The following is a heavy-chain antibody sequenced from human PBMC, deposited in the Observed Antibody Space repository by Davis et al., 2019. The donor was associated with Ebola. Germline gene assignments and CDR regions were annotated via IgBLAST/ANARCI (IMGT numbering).Heavy chain of an antibody. J-gene: IGHJ4*02. CDR1: GYTFTSYD. CDR3: ARGSTVTAERDY. V-gene: IGHV1-8*01. D-gene: IGHD4-17*01. CDR2: MNPNSGNT. Sequence: ASVKVSCKASGYTFTSYDINWVRQATGQGLEWMGWMNPNSGNTGYAQKFQGRVTMTRNTSISTAYMELSSLRSEDTAVYYCARGSTVTAERDYWGQGTLVTVSS.